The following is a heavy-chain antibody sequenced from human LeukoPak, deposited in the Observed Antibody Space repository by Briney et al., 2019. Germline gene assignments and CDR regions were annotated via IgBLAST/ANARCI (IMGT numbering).Heavy chain of an antibody. V-gene: IGHV1-2*02. D-gene: IGHD3-3*01. CDR2: INPNSRGT. Sequence: ASVKVSCKASGYTFTGYYMHWVRQAPGQGLEWMGWINPNSRGTNYAQKFQGRVTMTRDTSISTAYMELSRLRSDDTAVYYCARDSRDGPSYYDFWSGYDARALFDPWGQGTLVTVSS. CDR1: GYTFTGYY. J-gene: IGHJ5*02. CDR3: ARDSRDGPSYYDFWSGYDARALFDP.